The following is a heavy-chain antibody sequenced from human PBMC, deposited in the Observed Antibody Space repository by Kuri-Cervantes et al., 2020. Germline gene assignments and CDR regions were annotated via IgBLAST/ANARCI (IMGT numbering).Heavy chain of an antibody. D-gene: IGHD3-10*01. V-gene: IGHV3-74*01. CDR2: INTDGSGT. J-gene: IGHJ6*03. CDR3: ARAGSRGAYYYYYMDV. Sequence: GGSLRLSCAASGFTFSSYWMHWVRQAPGKGLVWVSRINTDGSGTSYGDSAKGRFTISRDDAKNTLFLQMNSLRAEDTTVYYCARAGSRGAYYYYYMDVWGKGTTVTVSS. CDR1: GFTFSSYW.